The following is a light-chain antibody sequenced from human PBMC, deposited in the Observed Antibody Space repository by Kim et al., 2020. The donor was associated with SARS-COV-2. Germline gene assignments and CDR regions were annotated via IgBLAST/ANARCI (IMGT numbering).Light chain of an antibody. V-gene: IGKV1-5*03. Sequence: SASVGKRVTITCRASEAIETWLAWYQQKPGKVPSLLIYLASTLENGVPSRFSGSGSGTEFTLTINGLQPDDFATYYCQHYSRFPYTFGQGTKLEI. J-gene: IGKJ2*01. CDR3: QHYSRFPYT. CDR2: LAS. CDR1: EAIETW.